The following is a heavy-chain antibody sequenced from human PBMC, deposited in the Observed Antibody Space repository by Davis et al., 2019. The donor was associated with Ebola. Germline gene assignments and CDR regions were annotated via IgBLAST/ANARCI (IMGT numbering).Heavy chain of an antibody. CDR2: IYYSGST. D-gene: IGHD3-10*01. CDR3: ARDNLWFGEQQTHNWFDP. CDR1: DGSINSDDYY. Sequence: SETLSLTCIVSDGSINSDDYYWSWIRQPPGKGLDWIGYIYYSGSTYYSPSLKSRVAISIDTSKNQFSLNLRSVTAADTAVYYCARDNLWFGEQQTHNWFDPWGQGTLVTVSS. J-gene: IGHJ5*02. V-gene: IGHV4-30-4*01.